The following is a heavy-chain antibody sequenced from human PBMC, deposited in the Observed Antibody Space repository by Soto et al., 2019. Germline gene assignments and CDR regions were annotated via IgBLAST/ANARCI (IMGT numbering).Heavy chain of an antibody. J-gene: IGHJ4*02. CDR1: GYTFTSYD. CDR2: MSAYNGNT. D-gene: IGHD3-9*01. V-gene: IGHV1-18*01. Sequence: ASVKVSCKASGYTFTSYDINWVRQAPGQGLEWMGWMSAYNGNTNYAQKLQGRVTMTTDTSTSTAYMELRSLRSDDTAVYYCAINYDILTGYYRIDYWGQGTLVTVSS. CDR3: AINYDILTGYYRIDY.